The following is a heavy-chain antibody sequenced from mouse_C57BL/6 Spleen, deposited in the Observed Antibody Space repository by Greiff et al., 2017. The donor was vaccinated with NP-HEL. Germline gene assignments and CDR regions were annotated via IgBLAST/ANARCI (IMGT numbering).Heavy chain of an antibody. Sequence: EVKLMESGGGLVKPGGSLKLSCAASGFTFSSYAMSWVRQTPEKRLEWVATISDGGSYTYYPDNVKGRFTISRDNAKNNLYLQMSHLKSEDTAMYYCARDPQLGRFDYWGQGTTLTVSS. D-gene: IGHD4-1*02. J-gene: IGHJ2*01. CDR3: ARDPQLGRFDY. CDR2: ISDGGSYT. CDR1: GFTFSSYA. V-gene: IGHV5-4*01.